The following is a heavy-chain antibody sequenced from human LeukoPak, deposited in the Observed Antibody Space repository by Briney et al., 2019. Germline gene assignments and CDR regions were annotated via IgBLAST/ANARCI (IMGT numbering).Heavy chain of an antibody. D-gene: IGHD3-10*01. Sequence: GASVTVSCKASGGTFISYAISWVRQAPGQGLEGMGRIIPILGIANYAQKFQGRVTITADKSTSTAYMELSSLRSEDTAVYYCARVNYGSGRINYYYYGMDVWGQGTTVTVSS. J-gene: IGHJ6*02. CDR2: IIPILGIA. CDR1: GGTFISYA. CDR3: ARVNYGSGRINYYYYGMDV. V-gene: IGHV1-69*10.